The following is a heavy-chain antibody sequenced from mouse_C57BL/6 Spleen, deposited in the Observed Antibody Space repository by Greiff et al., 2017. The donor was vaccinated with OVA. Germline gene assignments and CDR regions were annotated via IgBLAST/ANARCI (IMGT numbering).Heavy chain of an antibody. CDR3: ARSRGLYRDYFDY. CDR1: GYAFTNYL. CDR2: INPGSGGT. Sequence: VQLQQSGAELVRPGTSVKVSCKASGYAFTNYLIEWVKQRPGQGLEWIGVINPGSGGTNYNEQFKGKATLTADKSSSTAYMQLSSLTSEDSAVYFCARSRGLYRDYFDYWGQGTTLTVSS. J-gene: IGHJ2*01. V-gene: IGHV1-54*01. D-gene: IGHD2-1*01.